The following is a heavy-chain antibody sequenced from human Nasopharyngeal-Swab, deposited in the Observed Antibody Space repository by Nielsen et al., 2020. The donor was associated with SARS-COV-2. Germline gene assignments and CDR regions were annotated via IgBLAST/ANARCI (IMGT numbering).Heavy chain of an antibody. V-gene: IGHV3-30*03. D-gene: IGHD2-15*01. Sequence: WIRQPPGKGLEWVAVISYDGSNKYYADSVKGRFTISRDNSKNTLYLQMNSLRAEDTAVYYCARDGLDCSGGSCYSWAYYYYGMDVWGQGTTVPSP. CDR3: ARDGLDCSGGSCYSWAYYYYGMDV. CDR2: ISYDGSNK. J-gene: IGHJ6*02.